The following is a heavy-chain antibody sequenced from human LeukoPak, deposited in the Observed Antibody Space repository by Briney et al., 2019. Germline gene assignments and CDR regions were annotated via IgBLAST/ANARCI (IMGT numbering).Heavy chain of an antibody. J-gene: IGHJ5*02. Sequence: GGSLRLSCAASGFTFSSYWMHWVRQAPGRGLEWVSGINSDGSFTTYADSVKGRFTISRDNAKNTLYLQMNSLRAEDTAVYYGARGDGYGYISWGQGTLVTVSS. V-gene: IGHV3-74*01. CDR1: GFTFSSYW. D-gene: IGHD5-18*01. CDR2: INSDGSFT. CDR3: ARGDGYGYIS.